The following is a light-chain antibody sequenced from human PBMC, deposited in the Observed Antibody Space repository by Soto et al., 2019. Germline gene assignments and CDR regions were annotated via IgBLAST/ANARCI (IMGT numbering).Light chain of an antibody. CDR3: QQYYNWPPAWT. CDR1: QSVGND. Sequence: DIVMTQSPASLSVSPGEGVTLSCRASQSVGNDVARYQQIGGQAPRLLIYGASTRATGVPARFTGSGSGTDFTLTISSLQSEDFGIYYCQQYYNWPPAWTFGQGTRVDIK. V-gene: IGKV3-15*01. J-gene: IGKJ1*01. CDR2: GAS.